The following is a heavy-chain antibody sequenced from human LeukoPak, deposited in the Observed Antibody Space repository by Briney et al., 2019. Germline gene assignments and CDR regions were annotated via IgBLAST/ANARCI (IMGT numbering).Heavy chain of an antibody. CDR1: GFTFSSYS. V-gene: IGHV3-21*01. CDR2: ITSSSSYI. Sequence: GGSLRLSCAASGFTFSSYSMNWVRQAPGKGLEWVSSITSSSSYIYYADSVKGRFTISRDNAKSSLYLQMNSLRAEDTAVYYCARHVVAVGFDYWGQGTLVTVSS. D-gene: IGHD3-22*01. CDR3: ARHVVAVGFDY. J-gene: IGHJ4*02.